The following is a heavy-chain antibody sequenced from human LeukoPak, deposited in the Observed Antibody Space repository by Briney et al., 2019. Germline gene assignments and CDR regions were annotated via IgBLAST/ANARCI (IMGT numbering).Heavy chain of an antibody. V-gene: IGHV1-8*01. Sequence: ASVKVSCKASGYTLASFDINWVRQTPGQCPEWMGWMNPNNGNTGYAQILQGRVTMTRNASISTAYMELSRLRSGDTAVYYCARGTRLRLGESYSYNYVMDVWGQGTTVTVSS. CDR2: MNPNNGNT. J-gene: IGHJ6*02. CDR3: ARGTRLRLGESYSYNYVMDV. CDR1: GYTLASFD. D-gene: IGHD3-16*01.